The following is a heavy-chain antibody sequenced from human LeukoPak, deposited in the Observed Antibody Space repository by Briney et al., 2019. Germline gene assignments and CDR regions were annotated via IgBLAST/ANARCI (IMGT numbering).Heavy chain of an antibody. V-gene: IGHV3-9*01. D-gene: IGHD5-18*01. CDR3: TQHLGKTRAAIAY. CDR2: IRRKGGSI. CDR1: GLTFNGYA. Sequence: PGGSLRLSCAASGLTFNGYAMRWVRQASGKGLEWVAGIRRKGGSIDYADSVKGRFTISRDNAKNSLYVQMNSLRAEDTAVYYCTQHLGKTRAAIAYWGEGTLVTVSS. J-gene: IGHJ4*02.